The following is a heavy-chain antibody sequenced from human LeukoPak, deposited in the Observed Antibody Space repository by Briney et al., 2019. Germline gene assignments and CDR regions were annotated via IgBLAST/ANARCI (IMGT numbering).Heavy chain of an antibody. V-gene: IGHV4-61*02. Sequence: SQTLSLTCTVSGGSISSGSYYWSWIRQPAGKGLEWIGRIYTSGSTNYNPSLKSRVTISVDTSKNQFSLKLSSVTAADTAVYYCARGLWTRAFDIWGQGTMVTVSS. D-gene: IGHD5-18*01. CDR1: GGSISSGSYY. CDR2: IYTSGST. CDR3: ARGLWTRAFDI. J-gene: IGHJ3*02.